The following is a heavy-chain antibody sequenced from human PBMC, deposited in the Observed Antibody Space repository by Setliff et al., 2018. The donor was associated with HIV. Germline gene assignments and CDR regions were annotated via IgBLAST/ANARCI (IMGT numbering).Heavy chain of an antibody. V-gene: IGHV1-2*02. CDR1: GGTFRKYS. D-gene: IGHD7-27*01. CDR3: VRDRTQQNWGSRGYYYMDV. Sequence: GASVKVSCKASGGTFRKYSISWVRQAPGQGLEWVGGIIPMFGSTTYAQKFQGRVTMTRDTSISTAYMELTRLRSDDTAVYYCVRDRTQQNWGSRGYYYMDVWGKGTTVTVSS. CDR2: IIPMFGST. J-gene: IGHJ6*03.